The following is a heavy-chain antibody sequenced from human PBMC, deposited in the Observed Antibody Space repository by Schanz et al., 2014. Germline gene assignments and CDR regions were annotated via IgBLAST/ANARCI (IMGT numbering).Heavy chain of an antibody. CDR1: GGSIRSGTYY. V-gene: IGHV4-61*02. CDR3: ARDTTWRLDL. J-gene: IGHJ2*01. Sequence: QVQLQESGPGLVKPSQTLSLTCTVSGGSIRSGTYYWSWIRQPAGKALEWVGRVFPNGITNYNPSHKSRVTLSRDTSNNQYSLRLPPLTAADTAVYYCARDTTWRLDLWGRGTLVTVSS. CDR2: VFPNGIT. D-gene: IGHD1-1*01.